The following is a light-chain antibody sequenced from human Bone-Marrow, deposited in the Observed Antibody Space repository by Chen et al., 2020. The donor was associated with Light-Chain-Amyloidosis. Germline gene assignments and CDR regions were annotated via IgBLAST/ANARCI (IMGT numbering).Light chain of an antibody. J-gene: IGLJ2*01. CDR2: DVS. CDR3: SSYTNSSTLV. V-gene: IGLV2-14*03. Sequence: QSALTPPSSVSGSPGPTITIACTGTSSDVGGYNYVSWYQQHPGKAPKLIIFDVSNRPSGVSNRFSGSKSCNTASLTISGLQAEDEADDYCSSYTNSSTLVFGGGTKLTVL. CDR1: SSDVGGYNY.